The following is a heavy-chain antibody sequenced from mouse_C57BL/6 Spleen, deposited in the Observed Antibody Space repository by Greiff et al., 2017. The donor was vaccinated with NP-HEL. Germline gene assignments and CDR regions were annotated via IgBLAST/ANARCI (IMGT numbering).Heavy chain of an antibody. CDR1: GFTFSDYY. CDR3: ARDPYGNFYAMDY. D-gene: IGHD2-1*01. CDR2: INYDGSST. Sequence: EVKLVESEGGLVQPGSSMKLSCTASGFTFSDYYMAWVRQVPEKGLEWVANINYDGSSTYYLDSLKSRFIISRDNAKNILYLQMSSLKSEDTATYYCARDPYGNFYAMDYWGQGTSVTVSS. V-gene: IGHV5-16*01. J-gene: IGHJ4*01.